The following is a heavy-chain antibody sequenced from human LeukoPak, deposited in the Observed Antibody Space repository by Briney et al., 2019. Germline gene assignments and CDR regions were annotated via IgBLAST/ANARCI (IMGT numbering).Heavy chain of an antibody. CDR3: ARDALDTDSSGDYIDY. V-gene: IGHV3-30-3*01. J-gene: IGHJ4*02. D-gene: IGHD3-22*01. Sequence: GGSLRLSCAASGFTFSSYAMHWVRQAPGKGLEWVAVISYDGSNKYYADSVKGRFTISRDNSKNTLYPQMNSLRAEDTAVYYCARDALDTDSSGDYIDYWGQGTLVTVSS. CDR1: GFTFSSYA. CDR2: ISYDGSNK.